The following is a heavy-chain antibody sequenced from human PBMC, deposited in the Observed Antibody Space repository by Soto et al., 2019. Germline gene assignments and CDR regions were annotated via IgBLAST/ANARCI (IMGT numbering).Heavy chain of an antibody. CDR2: IYYSGST. V-gene: IGHV4-39*01. CDR1: GGSISSSSYY. D-gene: IGHD5-18*01. Sequence: SETLSLTCTVSGGSISSSSYYWGWIRQPPGKGLEGIGSIYYSGSTYYNPSLKSRVTISVDTSKNQFSLKLSSVTAADTAVYYCARVEARVDTAMVFDYWGQGTLVTVSS. CDR3: ARVEARVDTAMVFDY. J-gene: IGHJ4*02.